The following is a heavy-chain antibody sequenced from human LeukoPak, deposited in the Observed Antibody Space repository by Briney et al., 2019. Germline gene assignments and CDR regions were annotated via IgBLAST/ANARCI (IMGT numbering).Heavy chain of an antibody. CDR3: ARTGDSPDY. CDR2: IYTSGST. J-gene: IGHJ4*02. V-gene: IGHV4-61*02. D-gene: IGHD7-27*01. Sequence: SETLSLTCTVSGGSISSGSYYWSWIRQPAGKGLEWIGRIYTSGSTNYNPSLKSRVTISVDTSKNQFSLKLSSVTAADTAVYYCARTGDSPDYRGQGTLVTVSS. CDR1: GGSISSGSYY.